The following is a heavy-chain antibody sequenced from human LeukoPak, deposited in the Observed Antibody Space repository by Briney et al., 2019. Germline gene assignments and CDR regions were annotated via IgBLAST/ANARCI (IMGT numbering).Heavy chain of an antibody. CDR2: ISSSSSTI. J-gene: IGHJ4*02. D-gene: IGHD4-23*01. Sequence: PGGALSLSCAASGFPISSYSMNWVRQAPGKGLEWLSSISSSSSTIYYADSVKGRVTISRDNAKKSLYLQMISLRDEDKAVYYCARGRYGSNSADFDYWGQGTLVTVSS. CDR3: ARGRYGSNSADFDY. V-gene: IGHV3-48*02. CDR1: GFPISSYS.